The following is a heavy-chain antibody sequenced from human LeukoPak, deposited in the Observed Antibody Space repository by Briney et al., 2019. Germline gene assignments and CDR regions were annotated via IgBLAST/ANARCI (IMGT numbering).Heavy chain of an antibody. J-gene: IGHJ4*02. V-gene: IGHV7-4-1*02. Sequence: ASVKVSCKASGYTFTSYYMHWVRQAPGQGLEWMGWINTNTGNPTYAQGFTGRFVFSLDTSVSTAYLQISSLKAEDTAVYYCARDMRQWLSLLDYWGQGTLVTVSS. CDR1: GYTFTSYY. D-gene: IGHD6-19*01. CDR3: ARDMRQWLSLLDY. CDR2: INTNTGNP.